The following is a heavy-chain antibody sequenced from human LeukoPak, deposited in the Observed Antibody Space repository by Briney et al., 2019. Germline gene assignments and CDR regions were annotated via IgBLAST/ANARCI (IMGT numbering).Heavy chain of an antibody. CDR3: TRSYVDPYYYYYMDV. J-gene: IGHJ6*03. CDR1: GFTFSGSA. CDR2: IRSKANSYAT. V-gene: IGHV3-73*01. Sequence: GGSLRLSCAASGFTFSGSAMHWVRQASGKGLEWVGRIRSKANSYATAYAASVKGRFTISRDDSKNTACLQMNSLKTEDTAVYYCTRSYVDPYYYYYMDVWGKGTTVTVSS. D-gene: IGHD3-16*01.